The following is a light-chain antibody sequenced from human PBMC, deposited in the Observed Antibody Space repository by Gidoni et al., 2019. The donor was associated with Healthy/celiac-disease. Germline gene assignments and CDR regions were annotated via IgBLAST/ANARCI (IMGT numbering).Light chain of an antibody. Sequence: DIQMTPSPSYGSASVGHRVTITCRASQGSSSWLAWYQQKPGKAPKLLIYAASSLQSGVPSRFSGRGSGTDFTLTISSLQPEVFATYYCQQANSFPITFGQGTRLEIK. CDR1: QGSSSW. CDR2: AAS. J-gene: IGKJ5*01. V-gene: IGKV1D-12*01. CDR3: QQANSFPIT.